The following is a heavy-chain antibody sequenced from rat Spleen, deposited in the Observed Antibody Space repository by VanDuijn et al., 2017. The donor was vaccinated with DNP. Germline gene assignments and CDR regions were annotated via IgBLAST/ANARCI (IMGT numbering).Heavy chain of an antibody. V-gene: IGHV2-27*01. D-gene: IGHD4-2*01. J-gene: IGHJ4*01. CDR1: GFSLTNYH. CDR2: LQSEGNT. Sequence: QVQLKESGPGLVQPSETLSLTCPVSGFSLTNYHVDWVRQPPGKGLEWMGRLQSEGNTDYNSVLKSRLSISRDTSKSQVFLKMNSLQTEDTATYYCARQENADAWGQGTSVTVSS. CDR3: ARQENADA.